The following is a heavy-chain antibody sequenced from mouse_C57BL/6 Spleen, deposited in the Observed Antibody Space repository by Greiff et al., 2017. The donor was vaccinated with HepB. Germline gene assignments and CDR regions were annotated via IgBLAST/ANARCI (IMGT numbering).Heavy chain of an antibody. CDR2: IYPGSGST. Sequence: QVQLQQPGAELVKPGASVKMSCTASGYPFTSYWITWVKQRPGQGLEWIGDIYPGSGSTNYNEKFKSKATLTVDTSSSTAYMQLSSLTSEDSAVYYCARKDYDYPRDYWGQGTTLTVSS. D-gene: IGHD2-4*01. V-gene: IGHV1-55*01. CDR3: ARKDYDYPRDY. CDR1: GYPFTSYW. J-gene: IGHJ2*01.